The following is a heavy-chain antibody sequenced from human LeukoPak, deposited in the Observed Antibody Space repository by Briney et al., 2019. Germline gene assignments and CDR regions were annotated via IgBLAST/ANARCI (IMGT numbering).Heavy chain of an antibody. D-gene: IGHD1-26*01. CDR3: AGGGSYYWFDP. J-gene: IGHJ5*02. Sequence: GASVKVSCKASGGTFSSYAISWVRQAPGQGLKWMGRIIPIFGTANYAQKFQGRVTITADKSTSTAYMELSSLRSEDTAVYYCAGGGSYYWFDPWGQGTLVTVSS. CDR1: GGTFSSYA. CDR2: IIPIFGTA. V-gene: IGHV1-69*06.